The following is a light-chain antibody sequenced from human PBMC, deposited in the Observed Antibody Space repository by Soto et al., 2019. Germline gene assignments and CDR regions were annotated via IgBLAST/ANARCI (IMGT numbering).Light chain of an antibody. Sequence: QSALTQPASVSGSPGQSITISCTGTSSDVGGYNYVSWYQQHPGKAPKRMIYEVSNRPSGVSNRFSGSKSGNTASLTISGLQAEDEADYYFSSYSSSSTLVFGGGTQLTVL. CDR2: EVS. J-gene: IGLJ2*01. CDR3: SSYSSSSTLV. CDR1: SSDVGGYNY. V-gene: IGLV2-14*01.